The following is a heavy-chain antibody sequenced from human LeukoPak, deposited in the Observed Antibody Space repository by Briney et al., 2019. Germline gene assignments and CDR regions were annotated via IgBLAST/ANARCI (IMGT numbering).Heavy chain of an antibody. J-gene: IGHJ4*02. CDR2: IYHGGST. V-gene: IGHV4-4*02. CDR1: GGSISNSNW. D-gene: IGHD5-24*01. Sequence: SGTLSLTCAVSGGSISNSNWWSWVRQPPGMGLEWIGEIYHGGSTNYNPSLKSRVTMSVDRSKNQFSLKLSSVTAADTAVYYCATLRDGYEFDYWGQGTLVTVSS. CDR3: ATLRDGYEFDY.